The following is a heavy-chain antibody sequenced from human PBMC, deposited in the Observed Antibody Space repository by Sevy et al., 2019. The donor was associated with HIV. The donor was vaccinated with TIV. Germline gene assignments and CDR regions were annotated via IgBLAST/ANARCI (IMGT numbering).Heavy chain of an antibody. CDR2: IYYSGST. CDR3: ARGGDYGDYDSLFDY. D-gene: IGHD4-17*01. V-gene: IGHV4-59*01. Sequence: SDTLSLTCTVSGGSISSYYWSWIRQPPGKGLEWIGYIYYSGSTNYNPSLKSRVTISVDTSKNQFSLKLSSVTAADTAVYYCARGGDYGDYDSLFDYWGQGTLVTVSS. J-gene: IGHJ4*02. CDR1: GGSISSYY.